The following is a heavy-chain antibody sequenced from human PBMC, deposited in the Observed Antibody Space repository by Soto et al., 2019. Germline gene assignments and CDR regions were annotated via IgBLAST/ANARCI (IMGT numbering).Heavy chain of an antibody. CDR1: GYTFTSYG. J-gene: IGHJ6*02. V-gene: IGHV1-69*13. D-gene: IGHD2-2*01. CDR3: ANTQLLFSFHYYYGMDV. CDR2: IIPIFGTA. Sequence: SVKVSCKASGYTFTSYGISWVRQAPGQGLEWMGGIIPIFGTANYAQKFQGRVTITADESTSTAYMELSSLRSEDTAVYYCANTQLLFSFHYYYGMDVWGQGTTVTVSS.